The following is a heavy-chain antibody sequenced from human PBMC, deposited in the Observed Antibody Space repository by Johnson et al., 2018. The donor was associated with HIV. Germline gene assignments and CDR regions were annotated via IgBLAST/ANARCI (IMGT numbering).Heavy chain of an antibody. CDR1: RFTFSSYA. Sequence: VQLVESGGGVVQPGRSLRLSCAASRFTFSSYAIHWVRQAPGKGLEWVAVISYDGSNKYYADSVKGRFTISRDNSKNTAYLQMNSLKTEDTAVYYCTSGKSWLAVDAFDIWGQGTMVTVSS. CDR3: TSGKSWLAVDAFDI. D-gene: IGHD5-12*01. V-gene: IGHV3-30-3*01. CDR2: ISYDGSNK. J-gene: IGHJ3*02.